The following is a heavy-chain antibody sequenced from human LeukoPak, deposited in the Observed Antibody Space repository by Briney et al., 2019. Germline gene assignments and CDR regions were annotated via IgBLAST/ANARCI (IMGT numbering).Heavy chain of an antibody. Sequence: GAPVKRSCKASGYTFTGYYMHWVRQAPGQGLEWMGWINPNSGGTNYAQDFHGRVTMTRDTSISTAYMELSRLRSDDTAVHYCARAGDSRNLAWGQGTLVVVIS. J-gene: IGHJ5*02. CDR3: ARAGDSRNLA. CDR1: GYTFTGYY. CDR2: INPNSGGT. V-gene: IGHV1-2*02. D-gene: IGHD3-22*01.